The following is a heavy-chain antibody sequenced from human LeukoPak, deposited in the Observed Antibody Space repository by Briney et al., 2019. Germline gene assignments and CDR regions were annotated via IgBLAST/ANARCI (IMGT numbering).Heavy chain of an antibody. J-gene: IGHJ4*02. D-gene: IGHD5-12*01. CDR1: GGSISSYY. Sequence: SETLSLTCTVSGGSISSYYWSWIRQPPEKGLEWIGYIYYSGSTNYNPSLKSRVTISVDTSKNQFSLKLSSVTAADTAVYYCARHGDGYNPPFDYWGQGTLVTVSS. CDR3: ARHGDGYNPPFDY. CDR2: IYYSGST. V-gene: IGHV4-59*08.